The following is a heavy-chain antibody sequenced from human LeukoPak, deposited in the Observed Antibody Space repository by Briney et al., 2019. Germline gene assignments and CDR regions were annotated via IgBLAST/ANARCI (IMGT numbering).Heavy chain of an antibody. CDR1: GGTFSSYA. CDR2: IIPIFGTA. V-gene: IGHV1-69*06. CDR3: ARVFWSGYYYYYYYYMDV. Sequence: SVKVSCKASGGTFSSYAISWVRQAPGQGLEWMGGIIPIFGTANYAQKFQGRVTITADKSTSTAYMELSSLRSEDTAVYYCARVFWSGYYYYYYYYMDVWGKGTTVTVSS. D-gene: IGHD3-3*01. J-gene: IGHJ6*03.